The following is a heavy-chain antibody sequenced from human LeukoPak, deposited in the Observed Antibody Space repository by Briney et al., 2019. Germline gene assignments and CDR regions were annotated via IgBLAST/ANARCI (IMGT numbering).Heavy chain of an antibody. D-gene: IGHD2-2*01. Sequence: GGSLRPSCTASGFTFSGSAMHWVRQAPGKGLEWVALISSDAKNKYYVDSVQGRFTISRDNSKNTVYLEMNSLRVEDTALYFCARDGLYQDSDGFDSESFDYWGQGTLVTVSS. CDR1: GFTFSGSA. V-gene: IGHV3-30*04. J-gene: IGHJ4*02. CDR3: ARDGLYQDSDGFDSESFDY. CDR2: ISSDAKNK.